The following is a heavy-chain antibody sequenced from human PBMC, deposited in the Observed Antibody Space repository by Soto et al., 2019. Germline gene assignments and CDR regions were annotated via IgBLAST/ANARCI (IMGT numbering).Heavy chain of an antibody. Sequence: RASVKVSCKASGYTFTSYDINWVRQATGQGLEWMGWMNPNSGNTGYAQKFQGRVTMTRNTSISTAYMELSSLRSEDTAVYYCARGRFIAAAGSRDYFDYWGQGTMVTVYS. CDR3: ARGRFIAAAGSRDYFDY. V-gene: IGHV1-8*01. CDR2: MNPNSGNT. CDR1: GYTFTSYD. J-gene: IGHJ4*02. D-gene: IGHD6-13*01.